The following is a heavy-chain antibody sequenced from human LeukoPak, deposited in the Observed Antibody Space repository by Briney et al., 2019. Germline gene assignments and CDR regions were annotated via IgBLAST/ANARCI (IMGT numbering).Heavy chain of an antibody. J-gene: IGHJ5*02. V-gene: IGHV3-23*01. CDR3: ARMYSMAPSNWIDP. Sequence: GGSLRLSCAASGFAFSSYAMSWVRQAPGKGLEWVSGISGSGGSTYYADSVKGRFTNSRDNSKNTLYLQMNSLRAEDTAVYYCARMYSMAPSNWIDPWGQGILVTVSS. CDR2: ISGSGGST. CDR1: GFAFSSYA. D-gene: IGHD1-26*01.